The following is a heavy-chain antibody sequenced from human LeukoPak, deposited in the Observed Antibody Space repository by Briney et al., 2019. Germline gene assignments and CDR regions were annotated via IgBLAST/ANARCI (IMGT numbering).Heavy chain of an antibody. J-gene: IGHJ4*02. CDR1: GYTFTGSY. CDR2: INPNSGGT. Sequence: ASVKVSCKASGYTFTGSYMHWVRQAPGQGLEWMGWINPNSGGTNYAQKFQGRVTMTRDTSISTAYMELSRLRSDDTAVYYCARDGGIVASIPSFDYWGQGTLVTVSS. D-gene: IGHD5-12*01. CDR3: ARDGGIVASIPSFDY. V-gene: IGHV1-2*02.